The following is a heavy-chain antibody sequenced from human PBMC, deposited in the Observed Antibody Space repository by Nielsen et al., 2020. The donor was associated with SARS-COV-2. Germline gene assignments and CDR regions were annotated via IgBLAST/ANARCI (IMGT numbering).Heavy chain of an antibody. J-gene: IGHJ6*02. CDR3: ARGEAGSYNYYCYGMDV. V-gene: IGHV3-13*04. CDR1: GFTFSSYD. D-gene: IGHD1-26*01. Sequence: GGSLRLSCAASGFTFSSYDMHWVRQAPGKGLEWVSAIGTAGDTYYPGSVKGRFTISRENAKNSLYLQRNSLRAGDTAVYYCARGEAGSYNYYCYGMDVWGQGTTVTVSS. CDR2: IGTAGDT.